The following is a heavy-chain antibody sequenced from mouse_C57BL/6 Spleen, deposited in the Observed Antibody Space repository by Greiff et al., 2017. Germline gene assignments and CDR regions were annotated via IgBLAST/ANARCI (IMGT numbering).Heavy chain of an antibody. V-gene: IGHV5-17*01. CDR1: GFTFSDYG. J-gene: IGHJ4*01. Sequence: DVKLQESGGGLVKPGGSLKLSCAASGFTFSDYGMHWVRQAPEKGLEWVAYISSGSSTIYYADTVKGRFTLSRDNAKNTLFLQMTSLRSEDTAMYYCAKGGRYYAMDYWGQGTSVTVSS. CDR3: AKGGRYYAMDY. CDR2: ISSGSSTI.